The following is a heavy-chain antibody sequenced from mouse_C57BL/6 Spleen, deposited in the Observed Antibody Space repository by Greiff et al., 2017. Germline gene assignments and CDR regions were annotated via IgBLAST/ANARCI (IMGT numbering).Heavy chain of an antibody. CDR1: GYSITSGYY. CDR3: ARVRGSSYRTYAMDY. J-gene: IGHJ4*01. CDR2: ISYDGSN. V-gene: IGHV3-6*01. D-gene: IGHD1-1*01. Sequence: EVQLQQSGPGLVKPSQSLSLTCSVTGYSITSGYYWNWIRQFPGNKLEWMGYISYDGSNNYNPSLKNRISITRDTSKNQFFLKLNSVTTEDTATYYCARVRGSSYRTYAMDYWGQGTSVTVSS.